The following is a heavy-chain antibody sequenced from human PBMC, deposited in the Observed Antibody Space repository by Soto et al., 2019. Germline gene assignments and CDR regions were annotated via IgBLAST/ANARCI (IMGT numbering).Heavy chain of an antibody. CDR2: IYHSGST. D-gene: IGHD1-26*01. Sequence: QVQLQESGPGLVKPSGTLSLTCAVSGGSISRHNWWSWVRQPPGKGLEWIGEIYHSGSTNYNPSLTSRATISVDRSKNQFSRNLNSVTAADTAVYYCASKAWDPPRWFDPWGQGTLVTVSS. J-gene: IGHJ5*02. CDR3: ASKAWDPPRWFDP. V-gene: IGHV4-4*02. CDR1: GGSISRHNW.